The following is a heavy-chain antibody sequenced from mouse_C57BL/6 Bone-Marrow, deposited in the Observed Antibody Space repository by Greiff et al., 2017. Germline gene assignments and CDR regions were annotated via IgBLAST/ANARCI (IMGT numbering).Heavy chain of an antibody. V-gene: IGHV1-81*01. D-gene: IGHD6-1*01. J-gene: IGHJ2*01. CDR1: GYTFTSYG. Sequence: VKLMESGAELARPGASVKLSCKASGYTFTSYGISWVKQRTGQGLEWIGEIYPRSGNTYYNEKFKGKATLTADKSSSTAYMELRSLTSEDSAVYFCARLAGFDYGVQGTTLTVSS. CDR3: ARLAGFDY. CDR2: IYPRSGNT.